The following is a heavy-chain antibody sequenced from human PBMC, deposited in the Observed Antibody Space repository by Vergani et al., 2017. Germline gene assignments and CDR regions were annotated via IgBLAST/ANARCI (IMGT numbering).Heavy chain of an antibody. J-gene: IGHJ4*02. Sequence: EVQLVESGGGLVQPGGSLRLSCAASGFTFSNYWMSWVRQAPGKGLEWVANIKQDGSEKYYVDSVKGRFTISRDNAKNSLYLQMNSLRAEDTAVYYCARDLGSNLNYWGQGTLVTVSS. D-gene: IGHD7-27*01. CDR3: ARDLGSNLNY. CDR2: IKQDGSEK. V-gene: IGHV3-7*01. CDR1: GFTFSNYW.